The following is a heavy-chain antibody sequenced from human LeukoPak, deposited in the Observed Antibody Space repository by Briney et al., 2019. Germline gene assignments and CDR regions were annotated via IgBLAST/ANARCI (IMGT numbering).Heavy chain of an antibody. Sequence: SETLSLTCTVSGGSISSYYWSWIRQPPGKGLEWIGSIYHSGSTYHNPSLKSRVTISVDTSKNQFSLKLSSVTAADTAVYYCARVTMIVTNWFDPWGQGTLVTVSS. D-gene: IGHD3-22*01. CDR1: GGSISSYY. J-gene: IGHJ5*02. CDR3: ARVTMIVTNWFDP. CDR2: IYHSGST. V-gene: IGHV4-38-2*02.